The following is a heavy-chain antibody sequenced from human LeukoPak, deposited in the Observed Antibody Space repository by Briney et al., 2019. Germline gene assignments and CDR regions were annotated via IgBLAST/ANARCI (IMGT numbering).Heavy chain of an antibody. J-gene: IGHJ4*02. D-gene: IGHD2-15*01. Sequence: SQTLSLTCAISGDSVSRNTAGWSWIRQSPSRGLEWLGRTYYRSKWYSDFAPSVRNRITINPDTSKNQFSLKLSSVTAADTAVYYCARRECSGGSCYFDYWGQGTLVTVSS. CDR2: TYYRSKWYS. CDR3: ARRECSGGSCYFDY. CDR1: GDSVSRNTAG. V-gene: IGHV6-1*01.